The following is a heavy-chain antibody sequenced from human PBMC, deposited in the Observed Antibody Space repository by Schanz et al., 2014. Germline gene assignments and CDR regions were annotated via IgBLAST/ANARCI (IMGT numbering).Heavy chain of an antibody. CDR2: IIPVLNIA. V-gene: IGHV1-69*09. CDR3: ARGRDFYDY. CDR1: GYTLSAYS. D-gene: IGHD2-21*01. J-gene: IGHJ4*02. Sequence: QVQLVQSGTQVKKPGASVKVSCKASGYTLSAYSLHWVRQAPGQGLEWMGKIIPVLNIATYAQRFQGRVSSTADTATSTAYMELSSVTSDDTAVQYSARGRDFYDYWGQGTLVTVSS.